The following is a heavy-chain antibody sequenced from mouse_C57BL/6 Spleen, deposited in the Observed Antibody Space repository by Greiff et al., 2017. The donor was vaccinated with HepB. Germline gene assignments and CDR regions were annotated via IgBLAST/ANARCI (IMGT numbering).Heavy chain of an antibody. J-gene: IGHJ3*01. CDR1: GYTFTSYW. CDR3: ARKLSVWFAY. V-gene: IGHV1-50*01. D-gene: IGHD1-1*02. Sequence: VKLQQPGAELVKPGASVKLSCKASGYTFTSYWMQWVKQRPGQGLEWIGEIDPSDSYTNYNQKFKGKATLTVDTSSSTAYMQLSSLTSEDSAVYYCARKLSVWFAYWGQGTLVTVSA. CDR2: IDPSDSYT.